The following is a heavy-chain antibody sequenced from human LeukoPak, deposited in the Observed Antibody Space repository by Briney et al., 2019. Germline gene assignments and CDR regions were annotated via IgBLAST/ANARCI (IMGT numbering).Heavy chain of an antibody. CDR2: IYYSGST. CDR1: GGSISSGDYY. CDR3: ASTYCSGGSCYRGWFDP. Sequence: PPETLSLTCTVSGGSISSGDYYWSWIRQHPGKGLEWIGYIYYSGSTYYNPSLKSRVTISVDTSKNQFSLKLSSVTAADTAVYYCASTYCSGGSCYRGWFDPWGQGTLVTVSS. J-gene: IGHJ5*02. D-gene: IGHD2-15*01. V-gene: IGHV4-31*03.